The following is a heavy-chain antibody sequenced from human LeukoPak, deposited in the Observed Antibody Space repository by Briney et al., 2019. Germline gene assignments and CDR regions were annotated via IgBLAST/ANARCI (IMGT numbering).Heavy chain of an antibody. Sequence: PGGSLRLSCADSGFTVSSKYMSWIRQAPGKGLEWVSYISSSGSTIYYADSVKGRFTISRDNAKNSLYLQMNSLRAEDTAVYYCASVSLRYYYDSSGYYYEDAFDIWGQGTMVTVSS. CDR2: ISSSGSTI. J-gene: IGHJ3*02. D-gene: IGHD3-22*01. CDR1: GFTVSSKY. CDR3: ASVSLRYYYDSSGYYYEDAFDI. V-gene: IGHV3-11*04.